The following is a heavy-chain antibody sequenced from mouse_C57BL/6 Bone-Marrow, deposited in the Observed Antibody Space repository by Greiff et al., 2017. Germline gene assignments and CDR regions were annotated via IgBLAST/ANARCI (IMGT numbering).Heavy chain of an antibody. CDR1: GFNIKDDY. V-gene: IGHV14-4*01. Sequence: QLQQSGAELVRPGASVKLSCTASGFNIKDDYMHWVKQRPEQGLEWIGWIDPENGDTEYASKFQGKATITADTSSNTAYLQLSSLTSEDTAVYYCTTNYGSDYWGQGTTLTVSS. CDR2: IDPENGDT. J-gene: IGHJ2*01. D-gene: IGHD1-1*01. CDR3: TTNYGSDY.